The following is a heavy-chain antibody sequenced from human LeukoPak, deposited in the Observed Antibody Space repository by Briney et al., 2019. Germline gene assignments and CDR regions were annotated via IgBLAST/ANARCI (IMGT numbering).Heavy chain of an antibody. V-gene: IGHV3-30*02. CDR1: GFTFVSSA. D-gene: IGHD2-2*01. CDR2: IQFDGSFK. J-gene: IGHJ4*02. CDR3: ATHCSGTACHRDY. Sequence: GGSLRLSCAASGFTFVSSAMHWVRQAPGKGLECVAFIQFDGSFKHYSDPVKGRFTISRDNSKNTLYLEMNSLRPEDTGVYYCATHCSGTACHRDYWGQGTLVTVSS.